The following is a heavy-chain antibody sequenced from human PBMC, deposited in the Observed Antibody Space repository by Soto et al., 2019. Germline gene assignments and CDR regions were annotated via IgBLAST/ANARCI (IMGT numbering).Heavy chain of an antibody. CDR2: MNPNSGDT. D-gene: IGHD3-22*01. J-gene: IGHJ4*02. V-gene: IGHV1-8*01. Sequence: ASVKVSCKASGYTFTNYETIWVRQATGQGLEWMGWMNPNSGDTVFAQRFQGRLTMTRDTSRSTAYMELSSLTSEDTAVYYCARPSYDSSGYYYVHWGQGTLVTVSS. CDR1: GYTFTNYE. CDR3: ARPSYDSSGYYYVH.